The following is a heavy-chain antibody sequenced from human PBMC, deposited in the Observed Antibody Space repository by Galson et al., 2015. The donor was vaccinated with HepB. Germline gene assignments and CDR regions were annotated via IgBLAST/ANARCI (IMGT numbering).Heavy chain of an antibody. Sequence: SVKVSCKASGGTFSSYAISWVRQAPGQGLEWMGGIIPIFGTANYAQKFQGRVTITADESTSTAYMELSSLRSEDTAVYYCARAPRLTAWVNWFDPWGQGTLVTVSS. V-gene: IGHV1-69*13. D-gene: IGHD4/OR15-4a*01. CDR2: IIPIFGTA. J-gene: IGHJ5*02. CDR3: ARAPRLTAWVNWFDP. CDR1: GGTFSSYA.